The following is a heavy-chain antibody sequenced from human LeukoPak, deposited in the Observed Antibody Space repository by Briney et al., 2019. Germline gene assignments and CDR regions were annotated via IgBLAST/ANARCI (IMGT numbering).Heavy chain of an antibody. J-gene: IGHJ5*02. D-gene: IGHD5-12*01. V-gene: IGHV1-2*02. CDR2: INPNSGGT. CDR1: GYTFTGYY. Sequence: ASVKVSCKASGYTFTGYYMHWVRQAPGQGLEWMGWINPNSGGTNYAQKFQGRVTMTRGTSISTAYMELSRLRSDDTAVYYCARARIVASNWFDPWGQGTLVTVSS. CDR3: ARARIVASNWFDP.